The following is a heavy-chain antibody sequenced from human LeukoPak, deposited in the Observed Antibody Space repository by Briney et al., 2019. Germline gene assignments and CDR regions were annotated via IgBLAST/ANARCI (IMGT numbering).Heavy chain of an antibody. Sequence: SETLSLTYTVSGGSISSYYWSWVRQPPGKGLEWIGEINHSGSTNYNPSLKSRVTISVDTSKNQFSLKLSSVTAADTAVYYCARQGYSGYDINYYYYYMDVWGKGTTVTISS. J-gene: IGHJ6*03. V-gene: IGHV4-34*01. D-gene: IGHD5-12*01. CDR2: INHSGST. CDR1: GGSISSYY. CDR3: ARQGYSGYDINYYYYYMDV.